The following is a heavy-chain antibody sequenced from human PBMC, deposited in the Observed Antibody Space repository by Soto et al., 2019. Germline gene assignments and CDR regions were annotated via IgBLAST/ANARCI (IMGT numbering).Heavy chain of an antibody. J-gene: IGHJ6*02. CDR2: IIPIFGTA. Sequence: QVQLVQSGAEVKKPGSSVKVSCKASGGTFSSYAISWVRQAPGQGLEWMGGIIPIFGTANYAQKFQGRVTITADESTSTAYMELSRLRSEDTAVYYCARDDKGDPTTRYYYYGMDVWGQGTTVTVFS. CDR3: ARDDKGDPTTRYYYYGMDV. CDR1: GGTFSSYA. D-gene: IGHD2-21*02. V-gene: IGHV1-69*01.